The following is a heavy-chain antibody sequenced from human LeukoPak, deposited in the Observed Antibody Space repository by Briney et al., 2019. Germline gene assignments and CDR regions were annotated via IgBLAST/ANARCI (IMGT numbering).Heavy chain of an antibody. Sequence: GGSLRLSCLASGFTFSSYAMNWVRQAPGKGLEWVSLIGGSGGITYYADSVKGRFSISRDNSKNTLYLQMDSLRAEDTALYYCAKAIEGLNTAMGHWGQGTLVTVSS. D-gene: IGHD5-18*01. CDR1: GFTFSSYA. V-gene: IGHV3-23*01. CDR2: IGGSGGIT. CDR3: AKAIEGLNTAMGH. J-gene: IGHJ4*02.